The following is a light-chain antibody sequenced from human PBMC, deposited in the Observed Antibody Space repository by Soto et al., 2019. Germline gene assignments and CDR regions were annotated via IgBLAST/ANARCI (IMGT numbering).Light chain of an antibody. Sequence: QSVLTQPPSVSGAPGQRVTISCTGSSSNIGAGYDVHWYQRLPGTAPKVLIYNNNNRPSGVPDRFSGSKSGTSASLAITGLQAEDEDDYYCQSYDSSLGGSYVFGTGTKLTVL. CDR1: SSNIGAGYD. CDR3: QSYDSSLGGSYV. V-gene: IGLV1-40*01. CDR2: NNN. J-gene: IGLJ1*01.